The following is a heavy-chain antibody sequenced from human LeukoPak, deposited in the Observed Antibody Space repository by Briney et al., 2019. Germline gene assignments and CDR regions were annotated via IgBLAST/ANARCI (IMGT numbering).Heavy chain of an antibody. CDR1: GFTFGNSW. CDR2: INADGSTT. Sequence: GSLRLSCAASGFTFGNSWVHWVRQAPGKGLVWVSLINADGSTTTYADSVKGRFTISRDNASNTLSLQMNSLTIEDTAVYYCVVVVEPPDSDGFDVWGQGTMITVSS. V-gene: IGHV3-74*01. J-gene: IGHJ3*01. CDR3: VVVVEPPDSDGFDV. D-gene: IGHD1-14*01.